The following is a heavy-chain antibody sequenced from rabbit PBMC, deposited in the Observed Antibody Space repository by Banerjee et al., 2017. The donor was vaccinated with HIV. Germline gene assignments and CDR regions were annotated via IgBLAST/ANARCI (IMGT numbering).Heavy chain of an antibody. Sequence: QEQLEESGGDLVKPEGSLTLTCTASGFSFSSSYYMCWVRQAPGKGLEWIACIYTGSSGSTYYATWAKGRFTISKTSSTTVTLQMTSLTAADTATYFCARGGVGSTGYTYVFDPWGPGTLVTVS. J-gene: IGHJ2*01. D-gene: IGHD1-1*01. V-gene: IGHV1S45*01. CDR2: IYTGSSGST. CDR3: ARGGVGSTGYTYVFDP. CDR1: GFSFSSSYY.